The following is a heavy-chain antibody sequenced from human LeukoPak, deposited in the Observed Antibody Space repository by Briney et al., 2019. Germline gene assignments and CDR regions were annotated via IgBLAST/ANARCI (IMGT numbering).Heavy chain of an antibody. CDR2: LYWDDDK. D-gene: IGHD3-10*01. CDR3: AHRLSQLWLKEGNWFDP. Sequence: SGPTLVKPTQTLTLTCTFSGFSLSTSGGGVGWIPQPPGKALGWPALLYWDDDKRYSPSLKSRLTITKDTSKNQVVLTMTNMDPVDTATYYCAHRLSQLWLKEGNWFDPWGQGTLVTVSS. J-gene: IGHJ5*02. V-gene: IGHV2-5*02. CDR1: GFSLSTSGGG.